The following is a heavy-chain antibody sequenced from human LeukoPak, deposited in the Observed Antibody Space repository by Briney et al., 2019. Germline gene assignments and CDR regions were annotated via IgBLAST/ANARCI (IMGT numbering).Heavy chain of an antibody. CDR2: ISSSSSTI. D-gene: IGHD6-13*01. CDR3: ASQLGDASDI. J-gene: IGHJ3*02. CDR1: GGSISSYY. Sequence: PSETLSLTCTVSGGSISSYYWSWIRQRPGKGLEWVSYISSSSSTIYYADSVKGRFTISRDNGKNSLYLQMNSLRAEDTAVYYCASQLGDASDIWGQGTMVTVSS. V-gene: IGHV3-48*01.